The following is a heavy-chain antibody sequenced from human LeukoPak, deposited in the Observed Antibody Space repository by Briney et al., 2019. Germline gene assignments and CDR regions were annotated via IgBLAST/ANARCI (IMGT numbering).Heavy chain of an antibody. CDR1: GYTFTSYA. CDR2: INAGNGNT. J-gene: IGHJ4*02. CDR3: ARGAGDYYFDY. D-gene: IGHD2-21*02. V-gene: IGHV1-3*01. Sequence: GASVKVSCEASGYTFTSYAMHWVRQAPGQRLEWMGWINAGNGNTKYSQKFQGRVTITRDTSASTAYMELSSLRSEDTAVYYCARGAGDYYFDYWGQGTLVTVSS.